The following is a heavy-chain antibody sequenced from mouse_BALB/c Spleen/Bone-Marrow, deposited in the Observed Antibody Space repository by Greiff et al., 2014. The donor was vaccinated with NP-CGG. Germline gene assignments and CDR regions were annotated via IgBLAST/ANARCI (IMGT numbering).Heavy chain of an antibody. CDR1: GHTFTSYY. Sequence: VQLQQSGPELVKPGASVRISCKASGHTFTSYYIHWVKQRPGQGLEWIGWIYPGNVNTKYNEKFEGKATLTADKSSSTAYMQLSSLTSEDSAVYFCARDTMDYWGQGTSVTVSS. J-gene: IGHJ4*01. CDR2: IYPGNVNT. CDR3: ARDTMDY. V-gene: IGHV1S56*01.